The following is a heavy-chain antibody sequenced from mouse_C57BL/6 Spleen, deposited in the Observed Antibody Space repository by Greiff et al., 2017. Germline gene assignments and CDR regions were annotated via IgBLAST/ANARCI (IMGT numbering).Heavy chain of an antibody. J-gene: IGHJ2*01. Sequence: QVQLKESGAELVKPGASVKISCKASGYAFSSYWMNWVKQRPGKGLEWIGQIYPGDGDTNYNGKFKGKATLTADKSSSTAYMQLSSLTSEDSAVYFCARSVTGHFDYWGQGTTLTVSS. V-gene: IGHV1-80*01. CDR3: ARSVTGHFDY. D-gene: IGHD2-13*01. CDR2: IYPGDGDT. CDR1: GYAFSSYW.